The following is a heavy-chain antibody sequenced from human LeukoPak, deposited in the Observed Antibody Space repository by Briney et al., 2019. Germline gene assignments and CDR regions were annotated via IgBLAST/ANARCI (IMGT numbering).Heavy chain of an antibody. V-gene: IGHV4-61*02. CDR1: GGSISSGSYY. Sequence: SQTLSLTCTVSGGSISSGSYYWSWIRQPAGKGLEWIGRIYTSGSTNYNPSLKSRVTMSVDTSKNQFSLKLSSVTAADTAVYYCARAARYYDFWSGYEGYYYYMDVWGKGTTVTVSS. CDR3: ARAARYYDFWSGYEGYYYYMDV. CDR2: IYTSGST. J-gene: IGHJ6*03. D-gene: IGHD3-3*01.